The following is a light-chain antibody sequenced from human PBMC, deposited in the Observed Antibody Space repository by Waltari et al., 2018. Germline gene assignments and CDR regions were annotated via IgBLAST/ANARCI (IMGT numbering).Light chain of an antibody. J-gene: IGLJ2*01. CDR1: SSDIGTSDW. V-gene: IGLV2-14*03. Sequence: QSALTPPASVSGSPGTSITISCTGSSSDIGTSDWVSWYQQHPGEAPKLMIYDVRQRPSGVSDRFSGSKSGNTASLTVSGLQAEDEADYYCSTYLRSSAPVVFGGGTKLTVL. CDR2: DVR. CDR3: STYLRSSAPVV.